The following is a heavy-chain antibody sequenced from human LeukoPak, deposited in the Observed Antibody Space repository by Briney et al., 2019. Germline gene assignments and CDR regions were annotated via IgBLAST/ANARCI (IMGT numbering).Heavy chain of an antibody. CDR2: INHSGST. V-gene: IGHV4-34*01. CDR1: GGSFSGYY. J-gene: IGHJ6*03. D-gene: IGHD6-6*01. CDR3: ARGLRGSSIAAPYYYYYMDV. Sequence: SETLSLTCAVYGGSFSGYYWSWIRQPPGKGLEWIGEINHSGSTNYNPSLESRVTISVDTSKNQFSLKLSSVTAADTAVYYCARGLRGSSIAAPYYYYYMDVWGKGTTVTVSS.